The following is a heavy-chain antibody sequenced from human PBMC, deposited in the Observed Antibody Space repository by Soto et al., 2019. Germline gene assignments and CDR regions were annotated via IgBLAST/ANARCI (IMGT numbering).Heavy chain of an antibody. CDR2: ISSSSSTI. CDR3: ARVKSDGDLDY. D-gene: IGHD4-17*01. CDR1: GFTFSSYS. Sequence: GGSLRLSCAASGFTFSSYSMNWVRQAPGKGLEWVSYISSSSSTIYYADSVKGRFTISRDNAKNSLYLQMNSLRAEDTAVYYCARVKSDGDLDYWGQGTLVTVSS. J-gene: IGHJ4*02. V-gene: IGHV3-48*01.